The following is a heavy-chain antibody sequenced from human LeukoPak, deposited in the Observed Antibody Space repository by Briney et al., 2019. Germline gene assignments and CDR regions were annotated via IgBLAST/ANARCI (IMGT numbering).Heavy chain of an antibody. V-gene: IGHV3-7*01. CDR1: GFTFSDYW. CDR3: ARSTFSSNYYGHYHYYMDV. CDR2: IKEDGSEQ. D-gene: IGHD3-10*01. Sequence: PGGSLRLSCAASGFTFSDYWMTWVRQAPGKGLEWVANIKEDGSEQYYLDSVQGRFTFSRDNAKNSLYLQMNSLRAEDTAIYYCARSTFSSNYYGHYHYYMDVWGKGTTVTVSS. J-gene: IGHJ6*03.